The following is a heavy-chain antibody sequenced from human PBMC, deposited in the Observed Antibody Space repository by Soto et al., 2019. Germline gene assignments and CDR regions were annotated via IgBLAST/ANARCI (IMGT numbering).Heavy chain of an antibody. CDR2: IYYSGST. CDR1: GGSISSYY. D-gene: IGHD2-15*01. V-gene: IGHV4-59*08. Sequence: SETLSLTCTVSGGSISSYYWSWIRQPPGKGLEWIGYIYYSGSTNYNPSLKSRVTISVDTSKNQFSLKLSSVTAADTAVYYCAGTIVVVVAATPYFDYWGQGTLVTVSS. CDR3: AGTIVVVVAATPYFDY. J-gene: IGHJ4*02.